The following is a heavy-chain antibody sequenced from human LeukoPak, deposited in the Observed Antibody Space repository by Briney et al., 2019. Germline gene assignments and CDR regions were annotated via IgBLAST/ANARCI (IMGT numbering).Heavy chain of an antibody. J-gene: IGHJ5*02. D-gene: IGHD2-2*01. CDR2: IYYSGST. CDR3: ARRGGRYCSSTSCYRNWFDP. Sequence: PSETLSLTCTVSGGSISTYYWSWIRQPPGKGLEWIGYIYYSGSTNYNPSLKSRVTISVDTSKNQFSLKLSSVTAADTAVYYWARRGGRYCSSTSCYRNWFDPWGQGTLVTVSS. V-gene: IGHV4-59*01. CDR1: GGSISTYY.